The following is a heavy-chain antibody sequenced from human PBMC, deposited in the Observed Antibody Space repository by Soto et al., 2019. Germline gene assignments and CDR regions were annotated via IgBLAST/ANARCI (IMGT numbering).Heavy chain of an antibody. Sequence: SETLSLTCTVSGGSISSYYWSWIRQPPGKGLEWIGYIYYSGSTYYNPSLKSRVTISVDTSKNQFSLKLSSVTAADTAVYYCARAWINGSGSGFRWAYADNWFDPWGQGTLVTVSS. J-gene: IGHJ5*02. D-gene: IGHD3-10*01. CDR1: GGSISSYY. CDR3: ARAWINGSGSGFRWAYADNWFDP. V-gene: IGHV4-59*12. CDR2: IYYSGST.